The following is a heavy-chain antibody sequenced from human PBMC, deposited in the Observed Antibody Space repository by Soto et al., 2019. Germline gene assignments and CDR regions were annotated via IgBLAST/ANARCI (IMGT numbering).Heavy chain of an antibody. CDR2: IDSSSIYI. V-gene: IGHV3-21*01. CDR3: ARDSSSPGDYYGMDV. Sequence: PGGSLRLSCAASGFTFSSNWMHWVRQAPGKGLEWVSSIDSSSIYIYYADSVKGRFTISRDNAKNSLYLQMNSPRAEDTAVYYCARDSSSPGDYYGMDVWGQGTAVTVSS. CDR1: GFTFSSNW. J-gene: IGHJ6*02. D-gene: IGHD3-10*01.